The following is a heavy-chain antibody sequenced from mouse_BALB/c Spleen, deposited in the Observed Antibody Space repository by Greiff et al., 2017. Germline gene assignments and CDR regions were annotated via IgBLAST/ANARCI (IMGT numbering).Heavy chain of an antibody. CDR1: GYTFTDYN. CDR3: ARYGNSAMDY. J-gene: IGHJ4*01. CDR2: IYPYNGGT. V-gene: IGHV1S29*02. D-gene: IGHD2-1*01. Sequence: VHVKQSGPELVKPGASVKISCKASGYTFTDYNMHWVKQSHGKSLEWIGYIYPYNGGTGYNQKFKSKATLTVDNSSSTAYMELRSLTSEDSAVYYCARYGNSAMDYWGQGTSVTVSS.